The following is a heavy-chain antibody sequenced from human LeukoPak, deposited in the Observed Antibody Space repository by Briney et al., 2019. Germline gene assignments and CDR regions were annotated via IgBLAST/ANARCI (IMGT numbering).Heavy chain of an antibody. D-gene: IGHD4-17*01. CDR1: GFIVSNNY. J-gene: IGHJ6*02. CDR2: IYSGGST. V-gene: IGHV3-53*01. CDR3: ARDWLNYGSPYYSMDV. Sequence: GGSLILSCAASGFIVSNNYMTWVRQAPGKGLEWVSNIYSGGSTYYADSVKGRFTVSRDDSKNTLYLQMNSLRAEDTAVYYCARDWLNYGSPYYSMDVWGQGTTVTVSS.